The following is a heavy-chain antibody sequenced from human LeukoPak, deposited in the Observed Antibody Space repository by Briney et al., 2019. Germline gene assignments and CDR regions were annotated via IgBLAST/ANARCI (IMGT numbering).Heavy chain of an antibody. CDR3: ARQPMVAGYYYYYMDV. V-gene: IGHV4-39*01. Sequence: SETLSLTCTVSGGSISSSDYYWGWIRQPPGKGLEWIGNIYYTGSTYYNPSLKSRVTISVDTSKNQFSLKVSSLTATDTALYYCARQPMVAGYYYYYMDVWGKGTTVTVSS. CDR1: GGSISSSDYY. CDR2: IYYTGST. J-gene: IGHJ6*03. D-gene: IGHD4/OR15-4a*01.